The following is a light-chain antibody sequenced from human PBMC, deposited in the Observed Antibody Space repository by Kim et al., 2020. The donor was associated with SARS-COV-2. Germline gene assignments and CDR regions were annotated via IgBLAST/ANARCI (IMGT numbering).Light chain of an antibody. CDR2: QDS. J-gene: IGLJ2*01. CDR1: KLGDKY. CDR3: QAWDSSNVV. Sequence: SPRQTASITCSGDKLGDKYACWYQQKPCQSPILVIYQDSKRPSGIPERFSGSNSGNTATLTISGTQAMDEAAYYCQAWDSSNVVFGGGTQLTVL. V-gene: IGLV3-1*01.